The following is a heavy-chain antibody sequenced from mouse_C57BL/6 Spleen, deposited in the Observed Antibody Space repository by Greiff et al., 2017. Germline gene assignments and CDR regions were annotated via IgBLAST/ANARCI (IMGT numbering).Heavy chain of an antibody. Sequence: QVQLQQPGAELVMPGASVKLSCKASGYTFTSHWMHWVKQRPGQGLEWIGEIDPSDSYTNYNQKFKGKSTLTVDKSSSTAYMQLSSLTSEDSAVYYCARNPNDYGSSYDYAMDYWGQGTSVTVSS. D-gene: IGHD1-1*01. CDR3: ARNPNDYGSSYDYAMDY. CDR2: IDPSDSYT. V-gene: IGHV1-69*01. J-gene: IGHJ4*01. CDR1: GYTFTSHW.